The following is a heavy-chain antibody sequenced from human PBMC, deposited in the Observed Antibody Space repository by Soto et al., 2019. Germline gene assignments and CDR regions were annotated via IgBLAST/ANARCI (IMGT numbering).Heavy chain of an antibody. Sequence: QVQLQESGPGLVKPSQTLSLTCTVSGGSISSGGYYWSWIRQHPGKGREWIGYIYYGGSTYYNPSLKSRVTISVDTSKNQFALKLSSVTAADTAVYYCARVRGGGYCSGGSCYGGGWFDPWGQGTLVTVSS. J-gene: IGHJ5*02. CDR3: ARVRGGGYCSGGSCYGGGWFDP. V-gene: IGHV4-31*03. CDR1: GGSISSGGYY. CDR2: IYYGGST. D-gene: IGHD2-15*01.